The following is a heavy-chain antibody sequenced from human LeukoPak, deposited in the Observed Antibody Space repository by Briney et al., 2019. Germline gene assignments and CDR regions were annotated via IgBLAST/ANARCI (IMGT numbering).Heavy chain of an antibody. V-gene: IGHV4-61*01. CDR3: ARGDCSSSSCPIGWFDP. D-gene: IGHD2-2*01. CDR1: GGSVSSGSYY. CDR2: IYYSGST. J-gene: IGHJ5*02. Sequence: SETLSLTCTVSGGSVSSGSYYWSWILQPPGKGLEWIGYIYYSGSTNYNPSLKSRVTISVDTSKNQFSLKLSSVTAADTAVYYCARGDCSSSSCPIGWFDPWGQGTLVTVSS.